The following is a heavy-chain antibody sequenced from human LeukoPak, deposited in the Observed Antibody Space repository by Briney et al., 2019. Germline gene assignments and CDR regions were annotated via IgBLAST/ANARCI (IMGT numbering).Heavy chain of an antibody. V-gene: IGHV3-30-3*02. Sequence: SCKASGYTFTSYAMRWVRQAPGKGLEWVAVISYDGSNKYYADSVKGRFTISRDNSKNTLYLQMNSLRAEDTAVYYCANGHRLAAHDYWGQGTLVTVSS. CDR1: GYTFTSYA. J-gene: IGHJ4*02. D-gene: IGHD6-6*01. CDR2: ISYDGSNK. CDR3: ANGHRLAAHDY.